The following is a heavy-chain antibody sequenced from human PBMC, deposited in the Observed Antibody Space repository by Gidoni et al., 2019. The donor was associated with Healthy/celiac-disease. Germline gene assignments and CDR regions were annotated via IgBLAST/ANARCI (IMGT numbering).Heavy chain of an antibody. CDR3: ARGSRRDIVVVVAANSFDY. CDR1: GFTFSSYG. Sequence: QVQLVESGGGVVQPGRSLRLSCAASGFTFSSYGMHWVRQAPGKGLEWVAVIWYDGSNKYYADSVKGRFTISRDNSKNTLYLQMNSLRAEDTAVYYCARGSRRDIVVVVAANSFDYWGQGTLVTVSS. J-gene: IGHJ4*02. D-gene: IGHD2-15*01. V-gene: IGHV3-33*01. CDR2: IWYDGSNK.